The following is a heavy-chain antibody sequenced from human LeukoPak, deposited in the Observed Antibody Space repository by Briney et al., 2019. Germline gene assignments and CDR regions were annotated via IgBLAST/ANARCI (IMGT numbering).Heavy chain of an antibody. D-gene: IGHD6-19*01. CDR2: ISGSGGST. CDR3: ARDGKMLAVAAFDY. V-gene: IGHV3-23*01. J-gene: IGHJ4*02. CDR1: GFTFSSYA. Sequence: GGSLRLSCAASGFTFSSYAMSWVRQAPGKGLEWVSAISGSGGSTYYADSVKGRFTISRDNSKNALYLQMNSLRAEDTAVHYCARDGKMLAVAAFDYWGQGTLVTVSS.